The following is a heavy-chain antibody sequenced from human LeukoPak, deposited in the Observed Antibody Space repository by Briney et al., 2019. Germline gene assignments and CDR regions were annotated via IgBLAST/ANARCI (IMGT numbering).Heavy chain of an antibody. D-gene: IGHD6-13*01. V-gene: IGHV4-59*01. Sequence: SETLSLTCTVSGGSISSYYWSWIRHPPGKGLEWIGYIYYSGSTNYNPSLKSRVTISVDTSKNQFSLKLSSVTAADTAVYYCARVGPRSRSWQYYYGMDVWGQGTTVTVSS. CDR3: ARVGPRSRSWQYYYGMDV. CDR1: GGSISSYY. CDR2: IYYSGST. J-gene: IGHJ6*02.